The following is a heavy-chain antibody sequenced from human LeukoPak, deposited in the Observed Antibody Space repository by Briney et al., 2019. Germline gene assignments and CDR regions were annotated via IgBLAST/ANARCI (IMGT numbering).Heavy chain of an antibody. CDR1: GFTVSSNY. D-gene: IGHD4-17*01. J-gene: IGHJ4*02. V-gene: IGHV3-66*01. CDR2: IYSGGST. CDR3: ASSNDYGDYRIGDY. Sequence: GGPLRLSCAASGFTVSSNYMSWVRQAPGKGLEWVSVIYSGGSTYYADSVKGRFTISRDNSKNTLYLQMNSLRAEDTAVYYCASSNDYGDYRIGDYWGQGTLVTVSS.